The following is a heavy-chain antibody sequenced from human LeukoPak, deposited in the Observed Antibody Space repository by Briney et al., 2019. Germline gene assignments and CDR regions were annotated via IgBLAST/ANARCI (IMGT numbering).Heavy chain of an antibody. CDR2: IIPIFGIA. Sequence: GASVKVSCKASGGTFSSYAISWVRQAPGQGLEWMGRIIPIFGIANYAQKFQGRVTITADKSTSTAYMELSSLRSEDTAVYYCARDPDYYDSRPLDYWGQGTLVTVSS. J-gene: IGHJ4*02. D-gene: IGHD3-22*01. CDR3: ARDPDYYDSRPLDY. CDR1: GGTFSSYA. V-gene: IGHV1-69*04.